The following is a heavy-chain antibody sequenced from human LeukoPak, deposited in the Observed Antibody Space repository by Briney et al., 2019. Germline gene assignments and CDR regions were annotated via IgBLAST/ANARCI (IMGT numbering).Heavy chain of an antibody. CDR3: AIRTYSSSSNYFDY. V-gene: IGHV3-30*02. D-gene: IGHD6-6*01. CDR1: GFPFSSYG. Sequence: AGGSLRLSCAASGFPFSSYGMQWVRQAPGKGLEWVAFIRYDGSNKYYADSVKGRFTISRDNSTNTVYLQMDRLRAQDTAVLYFAIRTYSSSSNYFDYWGQGTLVTVSS. CDR2: IRYDGSNK. J-gene: IGHJ4*02.